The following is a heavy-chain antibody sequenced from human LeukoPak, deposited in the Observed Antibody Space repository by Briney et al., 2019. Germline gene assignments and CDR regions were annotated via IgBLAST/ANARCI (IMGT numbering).Heavy chain of an antibody. D-gene: IGHD5-12*01. CDR1: TFTFSGYS. CDR2: ISESTSHI. Sequence: PGGSLRLSCAASTFTFSGYSMTWVRQAPGKGLEWVSYISESTSHIYYADSVKGRFTISRDNAKNSLYLQMNSLRAEDTAIYYCARDRAVKARIGGMDVWGQGTTVIVSS. J-gene: IGHJ6*02. CDR3: ARDRAVKARIGGMDV. V-gene: IGHV3-21*06.